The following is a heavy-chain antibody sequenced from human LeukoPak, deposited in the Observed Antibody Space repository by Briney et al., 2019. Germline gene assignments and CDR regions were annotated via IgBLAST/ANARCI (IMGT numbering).Heavy chain of an antibody. CDR1: GLTFSFYS. Sequence: KPGGSLRLSCAASGLTFSFYSMNWVRQAPGKGLEWVSSMSVSSGLIYYADSVKGRFTVSRDNAKNSLYLQMNSLRAEDTAVYYCAREFGGSASGAGYWGQGTLVTVSS. V-gene: IGHV3-21*01. D-gene: IGHD3-10*01. CDR3: AREFGGSASGAGY. CDR2: MSVSSGLI. J-gene: IGHJ4*02.